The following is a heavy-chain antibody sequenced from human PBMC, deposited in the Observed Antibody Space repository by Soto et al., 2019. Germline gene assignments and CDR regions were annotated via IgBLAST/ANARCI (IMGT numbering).Heavy chain of an antibody. CDR2: ISYDGSNK. D-gene: IGHD3-10*01. J-gene: IGHJ6*02. CDR1: GFTFSSYA. Sequence: GGSLRLSCAASGFTFSSYAMHWVRQAPGKGLEWVAVISYDGSNKYYADSVKGRFTISRDNSKNSLYLQMNSLRAEDTAVYYCATYYGSGSYFPDHYYYGMDVWGQGTTVTVSS. V-gene: IGHV3-30-3*01. CDR3: ATYYGSGSYFPDHYYYGMDV.